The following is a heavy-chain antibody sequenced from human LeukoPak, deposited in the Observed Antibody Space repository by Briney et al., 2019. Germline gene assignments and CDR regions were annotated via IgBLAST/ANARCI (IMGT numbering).Heavy chain of an antibody. CDR1: GYTFTSYD. D-gene: IGHD3-22*01. Sequence: ASVKVSCKASGYTFTSYDINWVRRATGQGLEWMGWMNPNSGNTGYAQKFQGRVTMTRNTSISTAYMELSSLRSEDTAVYYCARVHSSDYYDSSGYLLYNWFDPWGQGTLVTVSS. J-gene: IGHJ5*02. CDR2: MNPNSGNT. CDR3: ARVHSSDYYDSSGYLLYNWFDP. V-gene: IGHV1-8*01.